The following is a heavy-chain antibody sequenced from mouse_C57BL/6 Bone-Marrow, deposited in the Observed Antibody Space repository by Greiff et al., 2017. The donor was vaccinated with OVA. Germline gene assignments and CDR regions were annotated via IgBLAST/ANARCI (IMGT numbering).Heavy chain of an antibody. V-gene: IGHV5-17*01. J-gene: IGHJ1*03. CDR2: ISSGSSTI. Sequence: EVNVVESGGGLVKPGGSLKLSCAASGFTFSDYGMHWVRQAPEKGLEWVAYISSGSSTIYYADTVKGRFTISRDNAKNTLCLQMTSLRAEDTAMYYCATTDIYYYGSSYGYFEGWGTGTTVTVSS. CDR3: ATTDIYYYGSSYGYFEG. CDR1: GFTFSDYG. D-gene: IGHD1-1*01.